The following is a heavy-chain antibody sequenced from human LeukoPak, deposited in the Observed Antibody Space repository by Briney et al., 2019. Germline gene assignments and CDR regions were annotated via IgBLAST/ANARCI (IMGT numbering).Heavy chain of an antibody. J-gene: IGHJ4*02. Sequence: NPSETLSLTCAVYGGSFSGYYWSWIRQPPGKGLEWIGEINHSGSTYYNPSLKSRVTISVDTSKNQFSLNLNSVTAADTSVYYCARHRVQGAYSEFDYWGQGTLVAVSS. V-gene: IGHV4-34*01. D-gene: IGHD6-13*01. CDR3: ARHRVQGAYSEFDY. CDR1: GGSFSGYY. CDR2: INHSGST.